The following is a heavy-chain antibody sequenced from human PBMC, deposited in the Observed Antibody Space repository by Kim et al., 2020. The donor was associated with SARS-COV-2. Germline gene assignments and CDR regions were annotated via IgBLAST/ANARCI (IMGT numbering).Heavy chain of an antibody. CDR3: ARPNDDAFDI. Sequence: SETLSLTCTVSGGSISSSSYYWGWIRQPPGKGLEWIGSIYYSGSTYYNPSLKSRVTISVDTSKNQFSLKLSSVTAADTAVYYCARPNDDAFDIWGQGTMVTVSS. CDR2: IYYSGST. CDR1: GGSISSSSYY. D-gene: IGHD2-8*01. V-gene: IGHV4-39*01. J-gene: IGHJ3*02.